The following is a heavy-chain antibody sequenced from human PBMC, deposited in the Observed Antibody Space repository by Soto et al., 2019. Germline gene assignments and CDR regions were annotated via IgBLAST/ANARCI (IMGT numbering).Heavy chain of an antibody. CDR3: ARADRRVGATSDHNWFDP. CDR2: IYYSGST. V-gene: IGHV4-39*01. Sequence: SETLSLTCTVSGGSISSSSYYWGWIRQPPGKGLAWIGSIYYSGSTYNNPSLKSRVTISVDTSNNQFSLKLSSVTAADTAVYDCARADRRVGATSDHNWFDPWGQGTLVT. D-gene: IGHD1-26*01. J-gene: IGHJ5*02. CDR1: GGSISSSSYY.